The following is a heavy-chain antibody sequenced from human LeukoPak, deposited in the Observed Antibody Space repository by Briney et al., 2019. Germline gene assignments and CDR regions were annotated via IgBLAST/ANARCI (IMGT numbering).Heavy chain of an antibody. J-gene: IGHJ4*02. D-gene: IGHD1-26*01. Sequence: ASVKVSCKASGYTFTDYYLHWVRQAPGHGLEWMGWINPKTGVTKYAQNFQGRVTMTRDTSISTAYMEVSRLRSDDTAVFYCARDLAMYSPDLDYWGQGTLVAVSS. CDR3: ARDLAMYSPDLDY. V-gene: IGHV1-2*02. CDR2: INPKTGVT. CDR1: GYTFTDYY.